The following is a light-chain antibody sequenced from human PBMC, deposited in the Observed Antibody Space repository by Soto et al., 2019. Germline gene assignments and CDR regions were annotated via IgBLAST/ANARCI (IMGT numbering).Light chain of an antibody. Sequence: DIQTTQSPSTLSGSLGERVAITCGARQTISSWLAWYQQKPGKAPKLLIYKASTLKSGVPSRFSGSGSGTEFTLTISSLQPDDFATYYCQHYNSYSEAFGQGTKVDNK. V-gene: IGKV1-5*03. J-gene: IGKJ1*01. CDR1: QTISSW. CDR2: KAS. CDR3: QHYNSYSEA.